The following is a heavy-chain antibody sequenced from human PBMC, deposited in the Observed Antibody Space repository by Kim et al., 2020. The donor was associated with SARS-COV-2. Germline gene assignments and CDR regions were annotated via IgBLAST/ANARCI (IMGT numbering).Heavy chain of an antibody. CDR3: AKDPSYSSRWYGYYVDY. CDR2: ISGSGGST. D-gene: IGHD6-13*01. CDR1: GFTFSSYA. V-gene: IGHV3-23*01. J-gene: IGHJ4*02. Sequence: GGSLRLSCAASGFTFSSYAMSWVRQAPGKGLEWVSAISGSGGSTYYADSVKGRFTISRDNSKNTLYLQMNSLRAEDTAVYYCAKDPSYSSRWYGYYVDYWGPGTLVTVSS.